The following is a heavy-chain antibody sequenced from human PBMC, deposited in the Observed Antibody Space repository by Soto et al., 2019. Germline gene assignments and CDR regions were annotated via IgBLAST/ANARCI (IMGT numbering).Heavy chain of an antibody. CDR3: AKDRFGVAADVYGMDV. J-gene: IGHJ6*02. D-gene: IGHD6-13*01. V-gene: IGHV3-30*18. Sequence: PGGSLRLSCVVSGVTFSNYWMTWVRQAPGKGLEWVAIISYDGSNKYYGDSMKGRFTISRDNSRNTLYLQMNSLRAEDTAVYYCAKDRFGVAADVYGMDVWGQGTTVTVSS. CDR2: ISYDGSNK. CDR1: GVTFSNYW.